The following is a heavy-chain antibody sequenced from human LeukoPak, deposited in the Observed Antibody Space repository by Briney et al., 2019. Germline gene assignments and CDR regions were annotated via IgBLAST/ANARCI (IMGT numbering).Heavy chain of an antibody. CDR2: IIPIFGIA. CDR1: GGTFSSYA. D-gene: IGHD1-20*01. CDR3: ARDSSGITGTNLDY. J-gene: IGHJ4*02. Sequence: ASVKVSCKASGGTFSSYAISWVRQAPGQGLEWMGRIIPIFGIANYAQEFQGRVTITADKSTSTAYMELSSLRSEDTAVYYCARDSSGITGTNLDYWGQGTLVTVSS. V-gene: IGHV1-69*04.